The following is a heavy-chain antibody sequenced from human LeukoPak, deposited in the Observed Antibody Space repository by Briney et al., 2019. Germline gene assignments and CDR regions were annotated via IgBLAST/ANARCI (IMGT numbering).Heavy chain of an antibody. J-gene: IGHJ3*02. CDR1: GFTSSSYA. CDR2: ITGSGDST. CDR3: ARDSLGAFDI. V-gene: IGHV3-23*01. Sequence: GGSLRLSCAASGFTSSSYAMSWVRQAPGKGLEWVSGITGSGDSTYYADSVRGRFTISRDNAKNTLYLETNSLRAEDTAVYYCARDSLGAFDIWGQGTMVTVSS. D-gene: IGHD7-27*01.